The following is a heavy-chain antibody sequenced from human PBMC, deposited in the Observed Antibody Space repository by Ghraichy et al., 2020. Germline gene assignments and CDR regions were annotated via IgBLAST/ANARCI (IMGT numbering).Heavy chain of an antibody. CDR3: AKEAVTETYNWFDS. J-gene: IGHJ5*01. CDR2: ISSSGSTI. CDR1: GFTFSSYT. D-gene: IGHD6-19*01. Sequence: GGSLRLSCVASGFTFSSYTMNWVRQAPGKGLEWVSYISSSGSTIYYADSVKGRFTISRDNAKNSLYLQMNSLRDEDTAVYFCAKEAVTETYNWFDSWGQGTLVTVSS. V-gene: IGHV3-48*02.